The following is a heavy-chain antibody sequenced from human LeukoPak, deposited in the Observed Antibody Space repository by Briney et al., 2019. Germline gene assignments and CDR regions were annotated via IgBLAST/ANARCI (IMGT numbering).Heavy chain of an antibody. V-gene: IGHV3-33*06. D-gene: IGHD1-26*01. CDR3: AKDRQSGSYYFSTAFDI. J-gene: IGHJ3*02. Sequence: PGGSLRLSCAAPGFTFSSYGMHWVRQAPGKGLEWVAVIWYDGSNKYYADSVKGRFTISRDNSKNTLYLQMNSLRAEDTAVYYCAKDRQSGSYYFSTAFDIWGQGTMVTVSS. CDR1: GFTFSSYG. CDR2: IWYDGSNK.